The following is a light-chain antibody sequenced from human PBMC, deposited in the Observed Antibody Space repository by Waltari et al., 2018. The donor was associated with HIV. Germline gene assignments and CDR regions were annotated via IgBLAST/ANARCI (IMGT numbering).Light chain of an antibody. CDR2: DNS. J-gene: IGLJ1*01. Sequence: QSVLTQPPSVSAAPGQTVTISCSGSTSNIGNNYVSWYQRLPGTAPKLLIFDNSGRPSGIHARSSGSKSGTSATLGITGLQTGDEADYYCGTWDSGLRAVVFGTGTKVTVL. V-gene: IGLV1-51*01. CDR1: TSNIGNNY. CDR3: GTWDSGLRAVV.